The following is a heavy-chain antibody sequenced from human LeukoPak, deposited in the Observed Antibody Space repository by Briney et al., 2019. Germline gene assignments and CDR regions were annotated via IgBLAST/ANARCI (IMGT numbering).Heavy chain of an antibody. Sequence: PSETLSLTCTVSGYSISSGYYWGWIRQPPGKGLEWIGSIYHSGSTYYNPSLKSRVTIPVDTSKNQFSLKLSSVTAADTAVYYCAGIIVGATSYDYWGQGTLVTVSS. CDR2: IYHSGST. V-gene: IGHV4-38-2*02. CDR1: GYSISSGYY. D-gene: IGHD1-26*01. CDR3: AGIIVGATSYDY. J-gene: IGHJ4*02.